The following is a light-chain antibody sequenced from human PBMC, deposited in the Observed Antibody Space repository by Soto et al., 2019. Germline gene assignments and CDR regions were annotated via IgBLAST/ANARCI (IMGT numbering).Light chain of an antibody. Sequence: EIVMTQSPVTLSVSPGDRATLSCRASQSVRSNLAWYQQKPGQPPRLLIYDASTRATGIPARFSGGASGTEFTLTISSLQSEDFAVYYCQQYNDWPPYTFGQGTKLEIK. CDR3: QQYNDWPPYT. CDR1: QSVRSN. V-gene: IGKV3-15*01. CDR2: DAS. J-gene: IGKJ2*01.